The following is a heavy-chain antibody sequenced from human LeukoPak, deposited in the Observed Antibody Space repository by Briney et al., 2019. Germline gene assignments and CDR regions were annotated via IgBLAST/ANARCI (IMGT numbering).Heavy chain of an antibody. CDR1: GFTFSSYW. Sequence: GGSLRLSCAASGFTFSSYWMHWVRQVPGKGLVWVSRINKDGSITSYAGSVKGRFTISRDNAKNSLFLQMNSLRAEDSAVYYCARDVYDSGRGAFDILGQGTMVTVSS. CDR3: ARDVYDSGRGAFDI. D-gene: IGHD3-10*01. V-gene: IGHV3-74*01. CDR2: INKDGSIT. J-gene: IGHJ3*02.